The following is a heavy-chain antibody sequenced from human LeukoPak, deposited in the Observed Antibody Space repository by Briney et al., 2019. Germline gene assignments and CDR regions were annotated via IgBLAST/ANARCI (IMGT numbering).Heavy chain of an antibody. CDR1: GYTFTSYG. CDR3: ARDPLTHNWNYFGNWFDP. D-gene: IGHD1-7*01. Sequence: GASVKVSCKASGYTFTSYGISWVRQAPGQGLEWMGWISAYNGNTNYAQKLQGRVAMTTDTSTSTAYMELRSLRSDDTAVYYCARDPLTHNWNYFGNWFDPWGQGTLVTVSS. J-gene: IGHJ5*02. CDR2: ISAYNGNT. V-gene: IGHV1-18*01.